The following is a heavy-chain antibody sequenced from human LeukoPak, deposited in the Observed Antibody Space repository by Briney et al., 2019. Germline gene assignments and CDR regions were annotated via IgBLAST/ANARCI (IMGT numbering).Heavy chain of an antibody. Sequence: GGSLRLSCAASGFTVSSNYMSWVRQAPGKGLEWVSVIYSGGSTYYADSVKGRFTISRDNSKNTLYLQMNSLRAEDTALYFCAKKAQYNGNYPLDYWGQGTLVTVSS. D-gene: IGHD1-26*01. V-gene: IGHV3-53*01. J-gene: IGHJ4*02. CDR2: IYSGGST. CDR1: GFTVSSNY. CDR3: AKKAQYNGNYPLDY.